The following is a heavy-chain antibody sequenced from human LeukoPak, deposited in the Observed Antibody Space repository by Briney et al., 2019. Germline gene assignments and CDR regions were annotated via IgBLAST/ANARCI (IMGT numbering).Heavy chain of an antibody. CDR2: IRYDGSNK. Sequence: HPGGSLRLSCAASGFTFSSYGMHWVRQAPGKGLEWVAFIRYDGSNKYYADSVKGRFTISRDNSKNTLYLQMNSLRAEDTAVYYCAKEIGRYCSSTSCHYFDYWGQGTLVTVSS. J-gene: IGHJ4*02. CDR1: GFTFSSYG. V-gene: IGHV3-30*02. CDR3: AKEIGRYCSSTSCHYFDY. D-gene: IGHD2-2*01.